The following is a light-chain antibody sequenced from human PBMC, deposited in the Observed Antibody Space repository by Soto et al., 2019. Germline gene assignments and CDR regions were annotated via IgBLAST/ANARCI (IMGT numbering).Light chain of an antibody. CDR3: QQYDSYPNT. V-gene: IGKV1-5*03. CDR1: QSITNW. Sequence: DLQMTQSPSTLSASVGDRVTITCRASQSITNWLAWYQHKPGEAPKLLIYKTSSLASGVPSRFSGSGYGTDFTLTISSLQPGDFATYYCQQYDSYPNTFGQGTKVDIK. CDR2: KTS. J-gene: IGKJ2*01.